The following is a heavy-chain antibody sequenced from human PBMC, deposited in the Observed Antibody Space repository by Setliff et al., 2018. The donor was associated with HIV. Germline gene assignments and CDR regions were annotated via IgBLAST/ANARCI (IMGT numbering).Heavy chain of an antibody. J-gene: IGHJ4*02. CDR2: IWNAGSEK. CDR3: ARPRVAYSYGPLDY. D-gene: IGHD5-18*01. V-gene: IGHV3-33*08. Sequence: PGGSLRLSCAASGFNFDIFAMHWVRQAPGKGLEWVAAIWNAGSEKYYADSVKGRYSISRDNSQNTLFLQIDSLTVEDTAVYYCARPRVAYSYGPLDYWGQGTLVTVSS. CDR1: GFNFDIFA.